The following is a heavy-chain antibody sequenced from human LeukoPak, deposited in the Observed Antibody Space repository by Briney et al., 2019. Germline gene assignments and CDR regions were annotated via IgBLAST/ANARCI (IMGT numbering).Heavy chain of an antibody. CDR2: LYYIGRT. CDR1: GVSISSSSVY. CDR3: ARRDYDSSGAFHM. J-gene: IGHJ3*02. Sequence: SETLSLTCAVSGVSISSSSVYWGWIRQPRGKGLEWNGSLYYIGRTYYNPSLKRRVTISVDTSNTQVSLQLTSLTAADTAVYYCARRDYDSSGAFHMWGEGPMVT. V-gene: IGHV4-39*01. D-gene: IGHD3-22*01.